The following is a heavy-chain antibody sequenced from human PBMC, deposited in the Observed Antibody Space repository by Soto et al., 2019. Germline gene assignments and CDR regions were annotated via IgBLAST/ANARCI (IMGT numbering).Heavy chain of an antibody. V-gene: IGHV4-39*01. Sequence: PSETLSLTCTVSGGSISSYYWGWIRQPPGKGLEWIGSIYYSGSTYYNPSLKSRVTISVDTSKNQFSLKLSSVTAADTAVYYCAASGSSGPASPRLDYWGQGTLVTVSS. CDR2: IYYSGST. D-gene: IGHD3-22*01. J-gene: IGHJ4*02. CDR3: AASGSSGPASPRLDY. CDR1: GGSISSYY.